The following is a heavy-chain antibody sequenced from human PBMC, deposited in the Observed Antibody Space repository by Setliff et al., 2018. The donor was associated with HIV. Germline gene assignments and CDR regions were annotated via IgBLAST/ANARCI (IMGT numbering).Heavy chain of an antibody. CDR1: GGSISSYY. CDR3: AKEGYQGDYGDFHYFDS. J-gene: IGHJ4*02. V-gene: IGHV4-59*01. CDR2: IYYSGST. Sequence: SETLSLTCTVSGGSISSYYWSWIRQPPGKGLEWIGYIYYSGSTNYNPSLKSRVTISVDTLFLQMNSLRTEDTAVYYCAKEGYQGDYGDFHYFDSWGQGTLVTVSS. D-gene: IGHD4-17*01.